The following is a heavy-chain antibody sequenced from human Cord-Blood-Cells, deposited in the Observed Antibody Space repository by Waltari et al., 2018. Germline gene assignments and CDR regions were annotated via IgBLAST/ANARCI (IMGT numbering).Heavy chain of an antibody. Sequence: QVQLVQSGAEVKKPGSSVKVSCKASGGTFSSYAISWVRQAPGQGLEWMGGIIPILGTANYAQKCQGRVTITADESTSTAYMELSSLRSEDTAVYYCATYSEGYCSSTSCYDYWGQGTLVTVSS. CDR3: ATYSEGYCSSTSCYDY. CDR2: IIPILGTA. V-gene: IGHV1-69*12. D-gene: IGHD2-2*01. J-gene: IGHJ4*02. CDR1: GGTFSSYA.